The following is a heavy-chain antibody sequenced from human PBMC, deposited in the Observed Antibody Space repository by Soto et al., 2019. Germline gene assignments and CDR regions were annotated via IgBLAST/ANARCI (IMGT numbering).Heavy chain of an antibody. CDR1: GGSISSGGYY. J-gene: IGHJ6*02. Sequence: SETLSLTCTVSGGSISSGGYYWSWIRQHPGKGLEWIGYFYYSGSTYYNPSLKGRVTISVDTSKNQFSLKLSSVTAADTAVYYCARDVRYSSSWSLTQGNYYYYGMDVWGQGTTVTVSS. CDR2: FYYSGST. CDR3: ARDVRYSSSWSLTQGNYYYYGMDV. D-gene: IGHD6-13*01. V-gene: IGHV4-31*03.